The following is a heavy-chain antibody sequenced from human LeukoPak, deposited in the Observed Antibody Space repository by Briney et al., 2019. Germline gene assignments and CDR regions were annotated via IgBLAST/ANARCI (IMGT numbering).Heavy chain of an antibody. D-gene: IGHD6-19*01. CDR3: AKSNGQWLANNWFDP. Sequence: GRSLRLSCAASGFTFSSFAMHWVRQAPGKGLEWVAVISYDGSNKYYADSVKGRFTSSRDNSKNTLYLQMNSLRAGDTAVYYCAKSNGQWLANNWFDPWGQGTLVTVSS. V-gene: IGHV3-30*18. CDR1: GFTFSSFA. CDR2: ISYDGSNK. J-gene: IGHJ5*02.